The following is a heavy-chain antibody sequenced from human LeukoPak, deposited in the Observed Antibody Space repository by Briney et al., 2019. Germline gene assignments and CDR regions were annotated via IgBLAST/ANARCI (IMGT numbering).Heavy chain of an antibody. V-gene: IGHV3-74*01. J-gene: IGHJ4*02. CDR1: GFRFSGYW. D-gene: IGHD6-19*01. Sequence: PGGSLRLSCAASGFRFSGYWMHWVRQAPGKGPVWVSRINSDGSTTTYADSVKGRFTISRDNAKNTLYLQMNSLRAEDTAVYYCARDSSGWYAGYWGQGTLVTVSS. CDR2: INSDGSTT. CDR3: ARDSSGWYAGY.